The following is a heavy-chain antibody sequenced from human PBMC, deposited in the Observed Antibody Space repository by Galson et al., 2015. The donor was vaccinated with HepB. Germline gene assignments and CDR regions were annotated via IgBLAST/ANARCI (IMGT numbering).Heavy chain of an antibody. CDR3: ARGDDFLTGYYRGFDY. CDR1: GYTLTTYA. D-gene: IGHD3/OR15-3a*01. CDR2: ISAYNGNT. V-gene: IGHV1-18*01. J-gene: IGHJ4*02. Sequence: SVKVSCKASGYTLTTYAISRVRQAPGQGLEWVGWISAYNGNTNYAQKLQGRVTMTTDTSTTTAYMELKSLRSDDTAVYYCARGDDFLTGYYRGFDYWGQGTLLTVSS.